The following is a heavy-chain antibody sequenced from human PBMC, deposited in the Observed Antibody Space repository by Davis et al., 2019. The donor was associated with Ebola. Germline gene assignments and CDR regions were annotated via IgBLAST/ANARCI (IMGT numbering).Heavy chain of an antibody. CDR2: IKQDGSEK. CDR1: GFTFSSYW. D-gene: IGHD3-3*01. J-gene: IGHJ6*02. V-gene: IGHV3-7*01. CDR3: ARDQKYYDFWSGYYIAYYGMDV. Sequence: GESLKISCAASGFTFSSYWTSWVRQAPGKGLEWVANIKQDGSEKYYVDSVKGRFTISRDNAKNSLYLQMNSLRAEDTAVYYCARDQKYYDFWSGYYIAYYGMDVWGQGTTVTVSS.